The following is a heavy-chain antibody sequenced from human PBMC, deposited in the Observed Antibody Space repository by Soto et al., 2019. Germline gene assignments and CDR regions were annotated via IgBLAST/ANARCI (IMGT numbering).Heavy chain of an antibody. CDR3: ARDMRTVSYNLFDP. CDR2: ISSSGSTI. D-gene: IGHD1-1*01. CDR1: GFTFSDYY. J-gene: IGHJ5*02. Sequence: PGGSLRLSCAASGFTFSDYYMSWIRQAPGEGLEWVSYISSSGSTIYYADSVKGRFTISRDNAKNSLYLQMNSLRAEDTAVYYCARDMRTVSYNLFDPWGQGSLVTGSS. V-gene: IGHV3-11*01.